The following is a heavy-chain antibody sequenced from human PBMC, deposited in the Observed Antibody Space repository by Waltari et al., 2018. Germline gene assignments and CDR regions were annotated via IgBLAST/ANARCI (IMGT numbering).Heavy chain of an antibody. Sequence: QVQLVESGGGVVQPGRSLRLSCAASGFTFSSYAMHWVRQAPGKGLEWVAVISYDGSNKYYADSVKGRFTISRDNSKNTLYLQMNSLRAEDTAVYYCARCSGDGYSGDWGQGTLVTVSS. J-gene: IGHJ4*02. V-gene: IGHV3-30-3*01. CDR1: GFTFSSYA. CDR2: ISYDGSNK. CDR3: ARCSGDGYSGD. D-gene: IGHD5-18*01.